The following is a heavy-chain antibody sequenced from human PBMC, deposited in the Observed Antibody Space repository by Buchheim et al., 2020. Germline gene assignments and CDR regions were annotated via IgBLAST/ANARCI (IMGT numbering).Heavy chain of an antibody. Sequence: EVQLVQSGAEVKKPGESLKISCKGSGYSFTSYWIGWVRQMPGKGLEWLGIIYPGDSDTRYSPSFQGQVTISADKSISTAYLQWSSLKASDTAMYYCARQMQPNYYDSSGYYELDYWGQGTL. V-gene: IGHV5-51*01. CDR1: GYSFTSYW. D-gene: IGHD3-22*01. J-gene: IGHJ4*02. CDR3: ARQMQPNYYDSSGYYELDY. CDR2: IYPGDSDT.